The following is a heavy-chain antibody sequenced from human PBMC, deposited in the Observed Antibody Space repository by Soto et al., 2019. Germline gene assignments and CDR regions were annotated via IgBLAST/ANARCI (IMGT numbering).Heavy chain of an antibody. CDR1: GYSFTSYW. CDR3: AKMPLTVAVAGRLDY. Sequence: GESLKISCKGSGYSFTSYWISLVRQIPGKGLEWMGRIDPSDSYTNYSPSFQGNVTISADKSISTAYMELNRLRSEETAVYYCAKMPLTVAVAGRLDYWGQGTLVTVSS. CDR2: IDPSDSYT. D-gene: IGHD6-19*01. V-gene: IGHV5-10-1*01. J-gene: IGHJ4*02.